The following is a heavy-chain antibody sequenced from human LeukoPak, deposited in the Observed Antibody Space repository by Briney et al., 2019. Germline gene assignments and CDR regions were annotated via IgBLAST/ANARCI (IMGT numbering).Heavy chain of an antibody. V-gene: IGHV3-23*01. CDR3: AKIARYYDSSGYPDLDPFDI. CDR2: ISGGGDTT. J-gene: IGHJ3*02. D-gene: IGHD3-22*01. Sequence: PGGSLRLSCAASAFTFSSYGMSWVRQAPGRGLEWVSAISGGGDTTYYADSVRGRFTISRDNSRNTLYLQTNSLRAEDTAVYYCAKIARYYDSSGYPDLDPFDIWGQGTRVTVSS. CDR1: AFTFSSYG.